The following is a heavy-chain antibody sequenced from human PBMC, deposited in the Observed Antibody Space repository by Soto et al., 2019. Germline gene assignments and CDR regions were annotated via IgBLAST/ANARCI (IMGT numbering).Heavy chain of an antibody. CDR2: ISSSSSYT. Sequence: QVQLVESGGGLVKPGGSLRLSCAASGFTFSDYYMSSIRQAPGKGLERVSYISSSSSYTNYADPVKGRFTISRDNAKNSLYLPMNSLRAEDTAVYYCARGCVCSFNNWFVPWGQGTLGIVSS. D-gene: IGHD2-15*01. V-gene: IGHV3-11*06. CDR1: GFTFSDYY. J-gene: IGHJ5*02. CDR3: ARGCVCSFNNWFVP.